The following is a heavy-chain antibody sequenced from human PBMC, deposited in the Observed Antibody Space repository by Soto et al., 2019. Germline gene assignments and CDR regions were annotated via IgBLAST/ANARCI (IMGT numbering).Heavy chain of an antibody. CDR2: ISAYNGNT. J-gene: IGHJ6*03. V-gene: IGHV1-18*01. CDR3: ARGYVDIVATGIYYYYYMDV. Sequence: ASVKVSCKASGYTFTSYGISWVRQAPGQGLEWMGWISAYNGNTNYAQKLQGRVTMTTDTSTSTAYMELRSLRSDDTAVYYCARGYVDIVATGIYYYYYMDVWGKGTTVTVSS. CDR1: GYTFTSYG. D-gene: IGHD5-12*01.